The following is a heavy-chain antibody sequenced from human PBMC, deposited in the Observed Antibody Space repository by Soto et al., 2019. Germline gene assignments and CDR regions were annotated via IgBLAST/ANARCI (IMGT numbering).Heavy chain of an antibody. CDR3: ASGIAARDWFDP. V-gene: IGHV1-69*13. J-gene: IGHJ5*02. CDR1: GGTFSSYA. CDR2: IIPIFGTA. Sequence: ASVKVSCKASGGTFSSYAISWVRQAPGQGLEWMGGIIPIFGTANYAQKFQGRVTITADESTSTAYMELSSLRSEDTAVYYCASGIAARDWFDPWGQGTLVTVSS. D-gene: IGHD6-6*01.